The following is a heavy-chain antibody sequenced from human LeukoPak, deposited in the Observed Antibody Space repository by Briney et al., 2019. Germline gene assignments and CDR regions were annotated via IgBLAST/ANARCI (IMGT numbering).Heavy chain of an antibody. D-gene: IGHD5-18*01. J-gene: IGHJ6*04. V-gene: IGHV3-11*06. CDR3: ARSRPKDTATVNVDYYYYGMDV. CDR2: ISSSSSYT. Sequence: PGGSLRLSCAASGFTFSDYYMSWIRQAPGKGLEWVSYISSSSSYTNYADSVKGRFTISRDNAKNSLYLQMNSLRAEDTAVYYCARSRPKDTATVNVDYYYYGMDVWGKGTTVTVSS. CDR1: GFTFSDYY.